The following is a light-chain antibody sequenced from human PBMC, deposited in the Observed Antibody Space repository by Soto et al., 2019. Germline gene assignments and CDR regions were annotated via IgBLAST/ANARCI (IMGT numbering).Light chain of an antibody. J-gene: IGLJ1*01. Sequence: QSVLTQPASVSGSPGQSITISCTGTSSDIGGYNYVSWFQQHPGKAPKLMIYEVSNRPSGVPNRFSGSNSGNTASLTIFGLQAEDEADYYCMSYTRSSTYVFGTGTKLTVL. CDR2: EVS. CDR3: MSYTRSSTYV. V-gene: IGLV2-14*01. CDR1: SSDIGGYNY.